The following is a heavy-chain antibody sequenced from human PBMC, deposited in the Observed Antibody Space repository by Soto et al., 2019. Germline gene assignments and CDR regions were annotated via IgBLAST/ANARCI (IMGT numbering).Heavy chain of an antibody. D-gene: IGHD6-13*01. J-gene: IGHJ4*02. CDR2: ISYDGSNK. CDR3: AKDPLAAALDPMPADY. Sequence: QVQLVESGGGVVQPGRSLRLSCAASGFTFSSYGMHWVRQAPGKGLEWVAVISYDGSNKYYADSVKGRFTISRDNSKNTLYLQMNSLRAEDTAVYYCAKDPLAAALDPMPADYWGQGTLVTVSS. CDR1: GFTFSSYG. V-gene: IGHV3-30*18.